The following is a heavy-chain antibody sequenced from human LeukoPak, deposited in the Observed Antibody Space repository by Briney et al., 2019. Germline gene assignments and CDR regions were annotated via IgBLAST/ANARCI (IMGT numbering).Heavy chain of an antibody. V-gene: IGHV3-23*01. CDR3: AAYGSGAA. J-gene: IGHJ4*02. Sequence: PGGSLRLSCAASGFTFSSYPMSWVRQAPGKGLEWVSAISGTGGRTFYADSVRGRFTVSRDNSKDTMYLNMKNLRAEDTAVYYCAAYGSGAAGGPGTLVTVSA. CDR1: GFTFSSYP. D-gene: IGHD6-19*01. CDR2: ISGTGGRT.